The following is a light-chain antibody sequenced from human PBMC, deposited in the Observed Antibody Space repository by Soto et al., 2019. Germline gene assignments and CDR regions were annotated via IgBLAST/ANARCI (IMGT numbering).Light chain of an antibody. CDR1: QSVGSY. J-gene: IGKJ4*01. Sequence: EIVLTQSPATLSLSPGDRATLSCRASQSVGSYLGWYQQKPGQAPRLLIYDASNRATGIPARFSGSGSGTAFTLTISSLEPEAFSVYFCQQRSSSLTFGGGTKVDIK. V-gene: IGKV3-11*01. CDR2: DAS. CDR3: QQRSSSLT.